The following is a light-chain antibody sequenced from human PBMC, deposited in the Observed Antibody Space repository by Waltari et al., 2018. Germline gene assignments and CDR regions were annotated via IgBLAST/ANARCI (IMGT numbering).Light chain of an antibody. CDR1: TSDVGKYNL. J-gene: IGLJ3*02. V-gene: IGLV2-23*02. CDR3: CSYAGSAISV. CDR2: DVN. Sequence: QSALTQTATVSGSPGQSITISCTGTTSDVGKYNLVSWYQQHPGKAPTLIIYDVNKRPSGVSNRFSGSKSGNTASLTLSGIQAADEADYYCCSYAGSAISVFGGGTKVTVL.